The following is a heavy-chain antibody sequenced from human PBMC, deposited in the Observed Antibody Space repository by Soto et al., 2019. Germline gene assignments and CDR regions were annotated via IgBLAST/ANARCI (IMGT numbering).Heavy chain of an antibody. V-gene: IGHV5-51*01. Sequence: ESLKISCKASGYSFTNYWIGWVRQMPGKGLELMGIMYPGDSDTRYSPSFRGQVTISADKSISTAYLQWSSLKTSDTAMYYCAIHSTGYEESWGQGTLVTVSS. CDR3: AIHSTGYEES. D-gene: IGHD5-12*01. J-gene: IGHJ5*02. CDR1: GYSFTNYW. CDR2: MYPGDSDT.